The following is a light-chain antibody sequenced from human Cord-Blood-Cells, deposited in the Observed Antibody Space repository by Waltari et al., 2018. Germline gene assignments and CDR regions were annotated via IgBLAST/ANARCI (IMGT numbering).Light chain of an antibody. J-gene: IGLJ2*01. CDR1: SSDVGGCNY. V-gene: IGLV2-14*01. CDR3: SSYTSSSTLV. Sequence: QSALTQPASVSGSPGQSTTISCTGTSSDVGGCNYVSWYQQHPGKAPKLMIYDVRNRPSGITNRCSCSQSGNTACLTISGRQAEDEADYYGSSYTSSSTLVFAGGTKLTVL. CDR2: DVR.